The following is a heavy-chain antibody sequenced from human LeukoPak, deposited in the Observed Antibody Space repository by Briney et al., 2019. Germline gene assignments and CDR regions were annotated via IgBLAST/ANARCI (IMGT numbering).Heavy chain of an antibody. J-gene: IGHJ6*02. Sequence: PGRSLRLSCAASGFTFSSYGMHWVRQAPGKGLEWVAVIWYDGSNKYYADSVKGRFTISRDNSKNTLYLQMNSLRAEDTAVYYGARPRRDYCSYYGMNVWGQGTTVTVSS. V-gene: IGHV3-33*01. CDR2: IWYDGSNK. CDR1: GFTFSSYG. CDR3: ARPRRDYCSYYGMNV.